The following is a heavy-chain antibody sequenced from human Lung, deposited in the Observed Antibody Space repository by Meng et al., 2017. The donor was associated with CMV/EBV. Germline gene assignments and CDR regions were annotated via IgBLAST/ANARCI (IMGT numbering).Heavy chain of an antibody. CDR2: IWFDGSSK. V-gene: IGHV3-30*02. Sequence: QVQLVGSGGGVVQPGGSLGLSCGASGLSTYGMHWVRQVPGKGLEWVAFIWFDGSSKYYADSVKGRFSISRDNSKNTLYLQMNSLRPEDTGVYYCAKDGKSGGYFDYWGQGTLVTVSS. CDR3: AKDGKSGGYFDY. D-gene: IGHD1-1*01. J-gene: IGHJ4*02. CDR1: GLSTYG.